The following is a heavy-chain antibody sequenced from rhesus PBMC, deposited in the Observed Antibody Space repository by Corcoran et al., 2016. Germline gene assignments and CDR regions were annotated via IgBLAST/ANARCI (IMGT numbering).Heavy chain of an antibody. V-gene: IGHV3-178*01. CDR1: GFTFSDYY. Sequence: EVQLVESGGGLAKPGGSLRLSCAASGFTFSDYYMDWVRQAPGKGLEWVSRISNGCGSKWYADSVRGRFTISRTNAMTTLYFQMNSLRAEDTAVYYCARDREVAAGRPIDYWGQGVLVTVSS. J-gene: IGHJ4*01. D-gene: IGHD6-13*01. CDR2: ISNGCGSK. CDR3: ARDREVAAGRPIDY.